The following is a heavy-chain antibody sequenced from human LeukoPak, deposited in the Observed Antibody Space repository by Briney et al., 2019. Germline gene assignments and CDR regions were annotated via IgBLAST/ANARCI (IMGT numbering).Heavy chain of an antibody. V-gene: IGHV5-51*01. CDR2: IYPGDSDT. CDR1: GYSFTSYW. J-gene: IGHJ4*02. D-gene: IGHD3-3*01. Sequence: GESLKISCKGSGYSFTSYWIGWVRQMPGKGLEWMGIIYPGDSDTRYSPSFQGQVTISADKSISTAYLQWSSLKASDTAMYYCARQDSWSGYWNPLDYWGQGTLVTVSS. CDR3: ARQDSWSGYWNPLDY.